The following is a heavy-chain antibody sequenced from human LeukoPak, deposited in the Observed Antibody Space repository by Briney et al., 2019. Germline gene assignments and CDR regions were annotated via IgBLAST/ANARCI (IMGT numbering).Heavy chain of an antibody. D-gene: IGHD6-19*01. CDR2: IYYSGST. CDR1: GGSISSGGYY. Sequence: SETLSLTCNVSGGSISSGGYYWSWIRQHPGKGLEWIGYIYYSGSTYYNPSLKSRVTISVDTSKNQFSLKLSSVTAADTAVYYCARGSGWYRVDYWGQGTLVTVSS. CDR3: ARGSGWYRVDY. J-gene: IGHJ4*02. V-gene: IGHV4-31*03.